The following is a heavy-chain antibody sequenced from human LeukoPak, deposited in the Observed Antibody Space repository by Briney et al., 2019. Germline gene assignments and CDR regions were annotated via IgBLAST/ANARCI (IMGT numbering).Heavy chain of an antibody. D-gene: IGHD3-10*01. CDR1: GFTFSSYA. V-gene: IGHV3-23*01. Sequence: GGSLRLSCAASGFTFSSYAMSWVRQAPGEGLEWVSAISGSGGSTYYADSVKGRFTISRDNSKNTLYLQMNSLRAEDTAVYYCAKDPRYGSGSYSDYRGQGTLVTVSS. CDR3: AKDPRYGSGSYSDY. CDR2: ISGSGGST. J-gene: IGHJ4*02.